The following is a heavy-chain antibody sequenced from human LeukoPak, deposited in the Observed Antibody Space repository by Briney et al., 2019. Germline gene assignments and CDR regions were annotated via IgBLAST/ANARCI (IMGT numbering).Heavy chain of an antibody. D-gene: IGHD3-22*01. J-gene: IGHJ4*02. CDR2: IYHSGST. CDR3: ARVQYDSSGYLDY. CDR1: GGSISSGGYY. Sequence: SQTLSLTCTVSGGSISSGGYYWSWIRQPPGKGLEWIGYIYHSGSTYYNPSLKSRVTISVDRSKNQFSLKLSSVTAADTAVYYCARVQYDSSGYLDYWGQGTLVTVSS. V-gene: IGHV4-30-2*01.